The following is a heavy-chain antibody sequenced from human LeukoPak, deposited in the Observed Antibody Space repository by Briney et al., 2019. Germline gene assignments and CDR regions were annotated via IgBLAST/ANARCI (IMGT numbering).Heavy chain of an antibody. Sequence: PSETLSLTCAVSGGSISSSNWWSWVRQPPGEGLEWIGSIYYSGSTYYNTSLKSRVTISVDTSKNQFSLKLSSVTAADTAVYYCARVMTLAAAGPSALDYWGQGTLVTVSS. CDR1: GGSISSSNW. V-gene: IGHV4-4*02. CDR3: ARVMTLAAAGPSALDY. CDR2: IYYSGST. D-gene: IGHD6-13*01. J-gene: IGHJ4*02.